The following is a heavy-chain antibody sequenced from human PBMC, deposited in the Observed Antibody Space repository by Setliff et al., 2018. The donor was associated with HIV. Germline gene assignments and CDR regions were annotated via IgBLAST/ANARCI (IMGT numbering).Heavy chain of an antibody. D-gene: IGHD4-17*01. CDR1: GGSISTSNFL. V-gene: IGHV4-39*02. CDR3: GRLETGPATSAYGPFNS. J-gene: IGHJ4*02. Sequence: SETLSLTCNVSGGSISTSNFLWGWIRQSPGKGLEWIGSSYYSSRTYYNPSLKNRVTISADTSKNHLSLKLTSLTAADTAVYYCGRLETGPATSAYGPFNSWGQGKMVTVSS. CDR2: SYYSSRT.